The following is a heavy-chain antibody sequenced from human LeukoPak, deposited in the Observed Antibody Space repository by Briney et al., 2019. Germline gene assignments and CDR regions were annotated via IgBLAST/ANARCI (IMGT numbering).Heavy chain of an antibody. J-gene: IGHJ6*03. CDR2: IIPIFGTA. V-gene: IGHV1-69*05. CDR1: GGTFSSYA. D-gene: IGHD1-1*01. Sequence: SVKVSCKASGGTFSSYAISWVRQAPGQGFEWMGGIIPIFGTANYAQKFQGRVTITTDESTSTAYMELSSLRSEDTAVYYCARLNGGDYYYCYYMDVWGKGTTVTVSS. CDR3: ARLNGGDYYYCYYMDV.